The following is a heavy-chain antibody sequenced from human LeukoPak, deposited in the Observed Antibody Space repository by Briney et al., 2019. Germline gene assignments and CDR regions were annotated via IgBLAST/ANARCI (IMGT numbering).Heavy chain of an antibody. J-gene: IGHJ4*02. CDR2: IYSGGST. CDR1: GLTISNNF. V-gene: IGHV3-66*01. D-gene: IGHD3-10*01. CDR3: AKSYYYHSGSFDY. Sequence: GGSLRLSCAASGLTISNNFMGWVRQAPGKGLEWVSLIYSGGSTYSADSVKGRFTISRDNSKNTLHLQMNSLRAEDTAVYYCAKSYYYHSGSFDYWGQGTLVTVSS.